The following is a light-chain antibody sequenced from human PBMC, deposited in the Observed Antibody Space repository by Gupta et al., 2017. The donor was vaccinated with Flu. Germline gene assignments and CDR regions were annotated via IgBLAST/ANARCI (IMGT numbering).Light chain of an antibody. V-gene: IGLV1-51*01. J-gene: IGLJ3*02. CDR2: DNN. Sequence: QSVLTQPPSVSAAPGQKVTISCSGSSSNIGNNYVSWYQQLPGTAPNLLIYDNNKRPSGIPDRFSGSKSGTSATLGITGLQTGDEADYYCGTWDSSLSALWVFGGGTKLTVL. CDR1: SSNIGNNY. CDR3: GTWDSSLSALWV.